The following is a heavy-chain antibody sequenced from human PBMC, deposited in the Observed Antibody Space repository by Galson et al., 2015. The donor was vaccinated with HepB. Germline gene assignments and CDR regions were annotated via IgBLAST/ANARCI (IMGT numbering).Heavy chain of an antibody. V-gene: IGHV3-74*01. CDR2: ISGDGSST. J-gene: IGHJ4*02. CDR1: GFTFSSYW. Sequence: SLRLSCAASGFTFSSYWMHWVRQAPGKGLVWVSRISGDGSSTSYADSVKGRFTISRDNAKNTRYLQMSSLGAEDTAVYHCAREGLGALDYWGQGALVTVSS. D-gene: IGHD1-26*01. CDR3: AREGLGALDY.